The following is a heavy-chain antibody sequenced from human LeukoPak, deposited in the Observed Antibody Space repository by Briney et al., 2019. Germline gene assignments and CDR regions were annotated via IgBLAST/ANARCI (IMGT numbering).Heavy chain of an antibody. V-gene: IGHV1-8*03. J-gene: IGHJ6*03. CDR2: MNPNSGNT. CDR3: ARGKTSSSWFPSAYYYMDV. D-gene: IGHD6-13*01. CDR1: GYTFTSYD. Sequence: GASVKVSCKASGYTFTSYDINWVRQATGQGLEWMGWMNPNSGNTGYAQKFQGRVTITRNTSISTAYMELSSLRSEDTAVYYCARGKTSSSWFPSAYYYMDVWGKGTTVTVSS.